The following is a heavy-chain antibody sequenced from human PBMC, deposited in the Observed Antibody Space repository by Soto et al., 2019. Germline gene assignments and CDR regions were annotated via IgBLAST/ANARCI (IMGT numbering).Heavy chain of an antibody. Sequence: SVKVSCKASGGTFNNYALSWVRQAPGQGLEWMGGIIPIFNSANYAQKFQRRVTITADDSTSTAYMELRSLRPDDTAVYYCAREVTVASYSFDFWGQGTLVTVSS. CDR1: GGTFNNYA. V-gene: IGHV1-69*13. D-gene: IGHD5-12*01. CDR3: AREVTVASYSFDF. CDR2: IIPIFNSA. J-gene: IGHJ4*02.